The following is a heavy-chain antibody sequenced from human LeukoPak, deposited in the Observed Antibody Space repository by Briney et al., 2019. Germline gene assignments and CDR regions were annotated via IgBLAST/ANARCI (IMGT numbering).Heavy chain of an antibody. V-gene: IGHV3-66*01. CDR2: VYSGGST. D-gene: IGHD1-26*01. CDR3: ARVKVGTTYWFDP. J-gene: IGHJ5*02. CDR1: GFIVNYNY. Sequence: GGSLRLSCAASGFIVNYNYMSWVRQPPGKGLEWVSVVYSGGSTYYADSVKGRFTISRDNSKNMVYLQMNSLRVEDTAVYYCARVKVGTTYWFDPWGQGTLVTVTS.